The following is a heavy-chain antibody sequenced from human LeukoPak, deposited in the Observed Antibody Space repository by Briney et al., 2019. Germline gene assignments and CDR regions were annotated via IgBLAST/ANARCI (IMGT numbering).Heavy chain of an antibody. D-gene: IGHD3-3*01. CDR2: ISTSGST. CDR1: GDSVSTYY. CDR3: ARHNNYDFWSGYFDY. Sequence: SETLSLTCTVSGDSVSTYYWSWLRQSAGKGLEWIGHISTSGSTTYNPSLKSRVSMSVDTSKKQFSLKLSSVTAADAAVYYCARHNNYDFWSGYFDYWGQGTLVTVSS. J-gene: IGHJ4*02. V-gene: IGHV4-4*07.